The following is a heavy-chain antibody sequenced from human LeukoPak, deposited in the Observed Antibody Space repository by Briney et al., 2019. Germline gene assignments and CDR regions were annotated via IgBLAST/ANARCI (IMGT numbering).Heavy chain of an antibody. CDR3: AKDRRSWPYYFDY. CDR2: ISGSGGST. CDR1: GFTFSSYA. J-gene: IGHJ4*02. D-gene: IGHD6-13*01. Sequence: GGSLRLSCAASGFTFSSYAKRWVRQAPGKGLEWVSAISGSGGSTYYADSVKGRFTISRDNSKNTLYLQMNSLRAEDTAVYYCAKDRRSWPYYFDYWGQGTLVTVSS. V-gene: IGHV3-23*01.